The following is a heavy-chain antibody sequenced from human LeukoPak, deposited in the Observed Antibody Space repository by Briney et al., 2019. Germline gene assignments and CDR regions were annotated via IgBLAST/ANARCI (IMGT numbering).Heavy chain of an antibody. D-gene: IGHD3-3*01. V-gene: IGHV3-73*01. Sequence: PGGSLRLSCAASGFTFSGSAMHWVRQASGKGLEWVGRIRSKANSYATAYAASVKGRFTISRDDSKNTAYLQMNSLKTEDTAVYYCTAGITIFGVGSDYWGQGTLVTVSS. J-gene: IGHJ4*02. CDR2: IRSKANSYAT. CDR1: GFTFSGSA. CDR3: TAGITIFGVGSDY.